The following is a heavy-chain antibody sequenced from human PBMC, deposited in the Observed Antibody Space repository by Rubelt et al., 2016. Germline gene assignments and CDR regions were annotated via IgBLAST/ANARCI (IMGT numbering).Heavy chain of an antibody. V-gene: IGHV1-2*02. Sequence: QVQLVQSGAEVKKPGASVKVSCKASGYTFTGYYMHWVRQAPGQGLEWMGWINPNSGGTNYAKKLQGRATMTTDTATSTAYRELRSLRSDDTAVYYCASMYSSSWYRGWFDPWGQGTLVTVSS. CDR1: GYTFTGYY. J-gene: IGHJ5*02. CDR3: ASMYSSSWYRGWFDP. D-gene: IGHD6-13*01. CDR2: INPNSGGT.